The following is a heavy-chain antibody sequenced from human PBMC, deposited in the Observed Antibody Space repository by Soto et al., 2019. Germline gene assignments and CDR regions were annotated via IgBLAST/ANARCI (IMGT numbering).Heavy chain of an antibody. V-gene: IGHV3-33*01. D-gene: IGHD1-7*01. Sequence: GGSLRLSCAASGFTFSSYGMHWVRQAPGKGLEWVAVIWYDGSNKYYADSVKGRFTISRDNSKNTLYLQMNSLRAEDTAVYYCAREIYSWNYAENWFDPWGQGTLVTVSS. CDR2: IWYDGSNK. CDR3: AREIYSWNYAENWFDP. CDR1: GFTFSSYG. J-gene: IGHJ5*02.